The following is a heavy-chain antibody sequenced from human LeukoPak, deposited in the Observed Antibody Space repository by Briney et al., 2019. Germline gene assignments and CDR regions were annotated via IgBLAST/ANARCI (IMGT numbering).Heavy chain of an antibody. CDR3: GKEYCSGGSCYSLVDY. J-gene: IGHJ4*02. CDR1: GFTFSNYA. V-gene: IGHV3-23*01. D-gene: IGHD2-15*01. Sequence: PGGSLRLSCAASGFTFSNYAMSWVRQAPGKGLEWVSAVSGSGSSTYYADSVKGRFTISRDNSKNTLYLQMNSLRAEDTAVDYCGKEYCSGGSCYSLVDYWGQGTLVTVSS. CDR2: VSGSGSST.